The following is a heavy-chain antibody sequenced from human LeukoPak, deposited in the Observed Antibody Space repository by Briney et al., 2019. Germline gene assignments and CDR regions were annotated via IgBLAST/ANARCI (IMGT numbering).Heavy chain of an antibody. V-gene: IGHV4-34*01. J-gene: IGHJ6*03. CDR1: GGSFSGYY. CDR2: INHSGGT. CDR3: ARDEAYYYGSGSAQFYMDV. D-gene: IGHD3-10*01. Sequence: PSETLSLTCAVYGGSFSGYYWSWIRQPPGKGLEWLGEINHSGGTNYNPSLKSRVTISVDTSKNQFSLKLSSVTAADTAVYYCARDEAYYYGSGSAQFYMDVWGKGTTVTVSS.